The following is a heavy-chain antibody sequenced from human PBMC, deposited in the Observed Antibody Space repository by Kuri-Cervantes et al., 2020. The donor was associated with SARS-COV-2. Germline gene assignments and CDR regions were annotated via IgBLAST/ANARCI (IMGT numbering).Heavy chain of an antibody. V-gene: IGHV4-59*01. Sequence: SETLSLTCTVSGGSISSYYWSWIRQPPGKGLEWIRYIYYSGSTNYNPSLKSRVTISVDTSKNQFSLKLSSVTAADTAAYYCARVSTYSSSWPDYWGQGTLVTVSS. CDR1: GGSISSYY. D-gene: IGHD6-13*01. CDR2: IYYSGST. CDR3: ARVSTYSSSWPDY. J-gene: IGHJ4*02.